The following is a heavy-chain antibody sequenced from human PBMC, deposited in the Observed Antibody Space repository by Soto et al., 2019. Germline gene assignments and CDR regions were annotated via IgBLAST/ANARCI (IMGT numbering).Heavy chain of an antibody. CDR2: MNPNSGNT. J-gene: IGHJ6*03. CDR3: ARDYGDYVSYYYYYMDV. V-gene: IGHV1-8*01. CDR1: GYTFTSYD. D-gene: IGHD4-17*01. Sequence: GASVKVSCKASGYTFTSYDINWVRQATGQGLEWMGWMNPNSGNTGYAQKFQGRVTMTRNTSISTAYMELSSLRSEDTAVYYCARDYGDYVSYYYYYMDVWGKGTTVTVSS.